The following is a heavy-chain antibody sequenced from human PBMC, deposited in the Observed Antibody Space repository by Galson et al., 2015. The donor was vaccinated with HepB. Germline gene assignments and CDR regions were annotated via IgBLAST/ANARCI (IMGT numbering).Heavy chain of an antibody. CDR1: GFTFSSYA. D-gene: IGHD6-19*01. J-gene: IGHJ4*02. V-gene: IGHV3-30-3*01. CDR2: ISYDGSNK. Sequence: SLRLSCAASGFTFSSYAMHWVRQAPGKGLEWVAVISYDGSNKYYADSVKGRFTISRDNSKNTLYLQMNSLRAEDTAVYYCARDSAPEWLVRDFDYWGQGTLVTVSS. CDR3: ARDSAPEWLVRDFDY.